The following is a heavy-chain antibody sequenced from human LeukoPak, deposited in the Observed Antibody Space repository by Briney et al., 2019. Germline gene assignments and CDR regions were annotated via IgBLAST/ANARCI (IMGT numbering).Heavy chain of an antibody. CDR2: IWYDGTNE. V-gene: IGHV3-33*01. Sequence: PGGSLRLSCAASGFTFSINGMHWVRQAPGKGLEWVAVIWYDGTNENYADSVKGRFTISRDNSKNTLYLQMNSLRAEDTAVYYCLRPYCSGSNCSFFDHWGQGTLVTVSS. D-gene: IGHD2-2*01. CDR3: LRPYCSGSNCSFFDH. J-gene: IGHJ4*02. CDR1: GFTFSING.